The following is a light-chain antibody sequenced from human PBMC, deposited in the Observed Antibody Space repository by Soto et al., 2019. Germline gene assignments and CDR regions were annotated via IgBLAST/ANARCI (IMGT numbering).Light chain of an antibody. V-gene: IGKV1-39*01. CDR3: QQGYSTPPT. Sequence: DIQMTQSPFALSASVGDRVTITCRASQSISSYLNWYQQKPGKAPKLLIYAASSLQSGVPSRFSGSGSGTDFTLTISSLQPEDFATYYCQQGYSTPPTFGGGTKVDIK. J-gene: IGKJ4*01. CDR1: QSISSY. CDR2: AAS.